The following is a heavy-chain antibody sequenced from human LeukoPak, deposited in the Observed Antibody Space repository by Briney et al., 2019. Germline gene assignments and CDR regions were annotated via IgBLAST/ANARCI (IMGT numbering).Heavy chain of an antibody. V-gene: IGHV1-2*02. Sequence: GASVKVSCKASGYTFTGYYIHWVRQAPGQGLEWMGWINPNRGGTNYAEKFQGRVTMTRDTSISTAYMELSRLRSDDTAMYYCARDVDHNDSRGKGLVDIWGLGTMVTVSS. CDR2: INPNRGGT. CDR3: ARDVDHNDSRGKGLVDI. J-gene: IGHJ3*02. CDR1: GYTFTGYY. D-gene: IGHD3-22*01.